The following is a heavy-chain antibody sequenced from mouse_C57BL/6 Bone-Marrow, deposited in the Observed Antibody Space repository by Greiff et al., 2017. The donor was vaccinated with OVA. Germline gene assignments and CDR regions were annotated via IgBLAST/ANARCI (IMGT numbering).Heavy chain of an antibody. Sequence: QVQLQQPGAELVRPGTSVKLSCKASGYTFTSYWMHWVKQRPGQGLEWIGVIDPSDSYTNYNQKFKGKATLTVDTSSSTAYMQLSSLTSEDSAVYDCARWGYSNYDYAMDYWGQGTSVTVSS. CDR1: GYTFTSYW. D-gene: IGHD2-5*01. CDR3: ARWGYSNYDYAMDY. V-gene: IGHV1-59*01. J-gene: IGHJ4*01. CDR2: IDPSDSYT.